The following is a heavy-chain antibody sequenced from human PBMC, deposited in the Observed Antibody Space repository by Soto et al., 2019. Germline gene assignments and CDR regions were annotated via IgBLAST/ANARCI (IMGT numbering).Heavy chain of an antibody. CDR3: ATGSFTSTGGRIGYHYNAMDV. J-gene: IGHJ6*02. Sequence: QVQLVQSGAEVKKPGSSVKVSCKSSGGTFSSHSINWVRQAHGQGLEWMGGIIPIFGPANFAKKFQGRVTITADESTTTAYMELSSLTSEDTAVYYCATGSFTSTGGRIGYHYNAMDVWGQGTTVTVSS. V-gene: IGHV1-69*01. CDR2: IIPIFGPA. CDR1: GGTFSSHS. D-gene: IGHD1-1*01.